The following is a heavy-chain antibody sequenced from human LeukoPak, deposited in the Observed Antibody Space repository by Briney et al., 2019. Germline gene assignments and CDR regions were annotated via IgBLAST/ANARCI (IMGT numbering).Heavy chain of an antibody. V-gene: IGHV1-18*01. D-gene: IGHD3-10*01. CDR1: GYTFISYG. J-gene: IGHJ5*02. CDR2: ISAYSGNT. CDR3: ARDGRITMVRGVIIGGKNWFDP. Sequence: ASVKVSRKASGYTFISYGISWVRQAPGQGLDWMGWISAYSGNTNYAQKFQGRVTMTTDTSTSTAYMELRSLRSDDTAVYYCARDGRITMVRGVIIGGKNWFDPWGQGTLVTVSS.